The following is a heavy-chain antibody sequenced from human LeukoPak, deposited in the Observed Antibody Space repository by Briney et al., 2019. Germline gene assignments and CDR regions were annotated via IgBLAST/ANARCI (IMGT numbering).Heavy chain of an antibody. J-gene: IGHJ6*02. V-gene: IGHV3-21*01. CDR2: ISSSSSYI. Sequence: EGALRLSCAASGFTFSSYSMNWVRQAPGKGLEWVSSISSSSSYIYYADSVKGRFTISRDNAKNSLYLQMNSLRAEDTAVYYCARDRAYSSGWYGPYYYHYGMDVWSQGTTVTVSS. CDR3: ARDRAYSSGWYGPYYYHYGMDV. CDR1: GFTFSSYS. D-gene: IGHD6-19*01.